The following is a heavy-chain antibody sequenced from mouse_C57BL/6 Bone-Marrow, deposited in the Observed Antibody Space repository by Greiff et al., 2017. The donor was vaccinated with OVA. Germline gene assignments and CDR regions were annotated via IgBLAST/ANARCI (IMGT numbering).Heavy chain of an antibody. CDR2: INPSTGGT. D-gene: IGHD1-1*01. CDR3: AQANYGTLYAMDY. Sequence: VQLQQSGPELVKPGASVKISCKASGYSFTGYYMNWVKQSPEKSLEWIGEINPSTGGTTYNQKFKAKATLTVDKSSSTAYMQLKSLTSEASAVYYGAQANYGTLYAMDYWGQGTSVTVSS. J-gene: IGHJ4*01. V-gene: IGHV1-42*01. CDR1: GYSFTGYY.